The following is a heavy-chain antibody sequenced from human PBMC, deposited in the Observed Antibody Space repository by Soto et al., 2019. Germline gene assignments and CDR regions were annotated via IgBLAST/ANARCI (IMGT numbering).Heavy chain of an antibody. CDR3: ARQDVRAWGRFDP. V-gene: IGHV4-39*01. J-gene: IGHJ5*02. CDR2: IYYSGIT. CDR1: GGSVSSSIYY. Sequence: SETLSLTCTVSGGSVSSSIYYWGWIRQPPGKGLEWIGTIYYSGITYYNPSLQSRVTISVDTSKNQFSLRLSFVTAADAALYFCARQDVRAWGRFDPWCQGTLVTVSS. D-gene: IGHD7-27*01.